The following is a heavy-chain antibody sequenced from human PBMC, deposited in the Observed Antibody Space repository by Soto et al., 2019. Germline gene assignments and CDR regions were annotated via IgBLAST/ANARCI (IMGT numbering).Heavy chain of an antibody. CDR1: GGSFSGYY. CDR3: ARVPPTYDSSGYYYFDY. D-gene: IGHD3-22*01. Sequence: SETLSLTCAVYGGSFSGYYWSWIRQPPGKGLEWIREINHSGSTNYNPSLKSRVTISVDTSKNQFSLKLSSVTAADTAVYYCARVPPTYDSSGYYYFDYWGQGTLVTVSS. J-gene: IGHJ4*02. V-gene: IGHV4-34*01. CDR2: INHSGST.